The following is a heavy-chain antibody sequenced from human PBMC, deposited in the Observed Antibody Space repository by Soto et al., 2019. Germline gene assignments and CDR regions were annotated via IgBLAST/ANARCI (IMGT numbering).Heavy chain of an antibody. CDR2: IIAIFGTA. CDR3: ARELYYYDSSGSDAFDI. J-gene: IGHJ3*02. D-gene: IGHD3-22*01. V-gene: IGHV1-69*13. Sequence: GASVNFSCKASGYTFTSYGISWVRQAPGQGLEWMGWIIAIFGTANYAQKFQGRVTITADESTSTAYMELSSLRSEDTAVYYCARELYYYDSSGSDAFDIWGQGTMVTVS. CDR1: GYTFTSYG.